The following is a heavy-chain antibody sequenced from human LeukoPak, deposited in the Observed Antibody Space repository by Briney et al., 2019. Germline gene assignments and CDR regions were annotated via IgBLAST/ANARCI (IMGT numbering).Heavy chain of an antibody. CDR3: ASEEVNSFDS. Sequence: QPGGSLRLSCAASGFRFSGDWMTWVRQAPGKGLEWVASIKGDGSETSYVTSVRGRFTISRDNAKNSLYLQMNNLRGEDTAVYYCASEEVNSFDSWGQGTPVSVSS. CDR1: GFRFSGDW. J-gene: IGHJ4*02. CDR2: IKGDGSET. V-gene: IGHV3-7*01.